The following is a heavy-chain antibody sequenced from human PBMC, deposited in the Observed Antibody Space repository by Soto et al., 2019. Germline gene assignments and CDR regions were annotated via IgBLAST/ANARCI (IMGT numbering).Heavy chain of an antibody. J-gene: IGHJ4*02. D-gene: IGHD2-15*01. CDR2: ISYDGSNK. Sequence: QVQLVESGGGVVQPGRSLRLSCAASGFTFSSYAMHWVRQAPGKGLEWVAVISYDGSNKYYADSVKGRFTISRDNSKNTLYMQMNRLRAEDTAVYYCARGDCSGGSCYSRNYFDYWGQGTLVTVSS. CDR3: ARGDCSGGSCYSRNYFDY. V-gene: IGHV3-30-3*01. CDR1: GFTFSSYA.